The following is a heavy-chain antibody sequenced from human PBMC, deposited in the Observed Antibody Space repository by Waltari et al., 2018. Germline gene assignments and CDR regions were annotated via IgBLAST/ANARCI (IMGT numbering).Heavy chain of an antibody. J-gene: IGHJ4*02. CDR2: INHSGST. Sequence: QVQLQQWGAGLLKPSETLSLTCAVYGGSFSGYYWSWIRQPPGKGLEWIGEINHSGSTNYNPSLKSRVTISVDTSKNQFSLKLSSVTAADTAVYYCARVFSVDTATTAKYYFDYWGQGTLVTVSS. D-gene: IGHD5-18*01. CDR1: GGSFSGYY. CDR3: ARVFSVDTATTAKYYFDY. V-gene: IGHV4-34*01.